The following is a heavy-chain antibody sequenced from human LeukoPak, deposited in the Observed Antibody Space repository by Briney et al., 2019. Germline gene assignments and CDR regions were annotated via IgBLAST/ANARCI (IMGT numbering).Heavy chain of an antibody. CDR1: GFTFSGYS. V-gene: IGHV3-11*01. Sequence: GGSLRLSCAASGFTFSGYSMTWIRQAPGKGLEWISFISSRGTTTDYADSVKGRFTISRDNANSTLFLQMNSLRAEDTAVYYCARDRGSNNYFDQWGQGTLVTVSS. CDR2: ISSRGTTT. CDR3: ARDRGSNNYFDQ. J-gene: IGHJ4*02. D-gene: IGHD2-2*01.